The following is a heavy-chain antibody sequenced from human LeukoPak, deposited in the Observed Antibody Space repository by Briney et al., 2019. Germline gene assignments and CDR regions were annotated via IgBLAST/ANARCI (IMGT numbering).Heavy chain of an antibody. D-gene: IGHD2-15*01. Sequence: PSDTLSLTGSISAGSLSSYCWIWIPQPPGKGMEWIGYINYSGGTSYNPSFKSRVTISVDTSKNQFSLKLSSVTAADTALYYCARHSGSGYYDYWGQGTLVTVSS. J-gene: IGHJ4*02. CDR3: ARHSGSGYYDY. V-gene: IGHV4-59*08. CDR1: AGSLSSYC. CDR2: INYSGGT.